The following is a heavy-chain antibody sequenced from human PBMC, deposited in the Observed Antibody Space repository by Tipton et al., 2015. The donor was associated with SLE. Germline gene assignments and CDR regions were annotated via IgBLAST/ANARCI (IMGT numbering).Heavy chain of an antibody. CDR1: GGSISSSSYY. Sequence: TLSLTCTVSGGSISSSSYYWGWIRQPPGKGLEWIGSIYYSGSTYYNPSFKSRVTISVDTSKNQFSLKLSSVTAADTAVYYCARDRRGYSSSWSPTGAFDIWGQGTMVTVSS. CDR2: IYYSGST. D-gene: IGHD6-13*01. J-gene: IGHJ3*02. V-gene: IGHV4-39*07. CDR3: ARDRRGYSSSWSPTGAFDI.